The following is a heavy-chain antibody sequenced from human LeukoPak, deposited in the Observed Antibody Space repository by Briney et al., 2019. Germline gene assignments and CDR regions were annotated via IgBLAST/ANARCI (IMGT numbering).Heavy chain of an antibody. J-gene: IGHJ4*02. CDR1: DFAFSSDW. Sequence: PGGSLRLSCVDSDFAFSSDWMNWVRQAPGKGLEWVASIKPDGSDTYYVDSVKGRFTISRDNAKNSLYLEMNSLRVEDTAVYYCANGKIDYGDYFDYWGQGTLVTVSS. V-gene: IGHV3-7*03. CDR2: IKPDGSDT. CDR3: ANGKIDYGDYFDY. D-gene: IGHD4-17*01.